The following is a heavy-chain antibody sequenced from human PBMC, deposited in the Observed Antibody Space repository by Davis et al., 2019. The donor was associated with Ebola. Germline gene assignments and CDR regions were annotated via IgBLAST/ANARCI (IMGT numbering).Heavy chain of an antibody. Sequence: AASVTVSCKASGYTFTSYAMHWVRQAPGQRLEWMGWINAGNGNTKYSQKFQGRVTITRDTSASTAYMELSSLRSEETAVYYCARGGSWYSFDYWGQGTLVTVSS. CDR1: GYTFTSYA. J-gene: IGHJ4*02. CDR3: ARGGSWYSFDY. V-gene: IGHV1-3*01. D-gene: IGHD6-13*01. CDR2: INAGNGNT.